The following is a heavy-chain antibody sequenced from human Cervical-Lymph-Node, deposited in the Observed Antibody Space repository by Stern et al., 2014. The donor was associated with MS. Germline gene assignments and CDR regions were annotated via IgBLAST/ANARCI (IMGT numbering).Heavy chain of an antibody. J-gene: IGHJ4*02. Sequence: QITLKESGPTLVKPTQTLALTCTFSGFSLSTSGVGVGWIRQPPGKALEWLALIYWDDDKRYSPSLKSRLTIIKDTSKNQVVLMMTNIDPGDTATYYCAHRSTRYTWNYVLFDYWGQGTLVTVSS. D-gene: IGHD1-7*01. CDR2: IYWDDDK. V-gene: IGHV2-5*02. CDR1: GFSLSTSGVG. CDR3: AHRSTRYTWNYVLFDY.